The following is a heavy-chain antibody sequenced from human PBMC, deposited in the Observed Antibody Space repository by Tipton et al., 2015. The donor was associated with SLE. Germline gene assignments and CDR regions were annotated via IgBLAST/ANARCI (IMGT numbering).Heavy chain of an antibody. CDR1: GFTFSKYA. V-gene: IGHV3-23*01. J-gene: IGHJ4*01. D-gene: IGHD6-19*01. CDR2: ISASGDDT. CDR3: AKDSPPVEYSSMYYFDY. Sequence: SLRLSCTASGFTFSKYAMTWVRQVPGKGLEWVSAISASGDDTYYADSVKGRFTISRDNSKNTLYLGMASLRAEDTAVYYCAKDSPPVEYSSMYYFDYWGHGTLVTVSS.